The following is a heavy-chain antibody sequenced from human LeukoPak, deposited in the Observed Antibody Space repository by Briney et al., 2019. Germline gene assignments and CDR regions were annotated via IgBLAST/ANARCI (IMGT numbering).Heavy chain of an antibody. J-gene: IGHJ4*02. Sequence: PSETLSLTCTVSGGSISSYYWSWIRQPPGKGLEWIGYIYYSGSTNYNPSLKSRVTISVDTSKNQFSLKLSSVTAADTAVYYCARENRMRGGTYYDFWSGYTLGTYFDYWGQGTLVTVSS. CDR1: GGSISSYY. CDR2: IYYSGST. V-gene: IGHV4-59*01. CDR3: ARENRMRGGTYYDFWSGYTLGTYFDY. D-gene: IGHD3-3*01.